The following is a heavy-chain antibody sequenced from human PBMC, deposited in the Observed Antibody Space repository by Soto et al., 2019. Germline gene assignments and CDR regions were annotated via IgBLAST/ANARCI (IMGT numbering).Heavy chain of an antibody. D-gene: IGHD6-13*01. CDR2: IYLDDDK. CDR1: GFSLSTSGVG. V-gene: IGHV2-5*02. Sequence: QITLKESGPTLVKPTQTLTLTCTFSGFSLSTSGVGVGWILQPPGKALEWLALIYLDDDKRYSPSLKSRLTITKHTSNNQVVLTMTNMDPVDTATYYCAHTDPIAAAGDWGQGTLVTVSS. CDR3: AHTDPIAAAGD. J-gene: IGHJ4*02.